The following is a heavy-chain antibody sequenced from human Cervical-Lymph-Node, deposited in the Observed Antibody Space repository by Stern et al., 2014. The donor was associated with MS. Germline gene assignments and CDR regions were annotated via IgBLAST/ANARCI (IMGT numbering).Heavy chain of an antibody. Sequence: VQLVESGGGLVQPGGSLRLSCAASGVTFSAWWMSWVRQVPGQGLEWVANIKPDGSEKYYVDSVRGRFTISRDNAKSSLYLQMNSLRVDDTAVYFCARTSPRSDSRTCWGQGTLVTVSS. V-gene: IGHV3-7*01. D-gene: IGHD3-10*01. J-gene: IGHJ4*02. CDR1: GVTFSAWW. CDR3: ARTSPRSDSRTC. CDR2: IKPDGSEK.